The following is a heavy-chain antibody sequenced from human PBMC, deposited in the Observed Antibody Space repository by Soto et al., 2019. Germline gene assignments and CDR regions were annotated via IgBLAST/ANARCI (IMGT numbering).Heavy chain of an antibody. CDR2: INPNSGGT. J-gene: IGHJ6*02. CDR3: ARADRYSGSYGPRRGMDV. CDR1: GYTFTGYY. V-gene: IGHV1-2*04. D-gene: IGHD1-26*01. Sequence: ASVKVSCKASGYTFTGYYMHWVRQAPGQGLEWMGWINPNSGGTNYAQKFQGWVTMTRDTSISTAYMELSSLRSEDTAVYYCARADRYSGSYGPRRGMDVWGQGTTVTVSS.